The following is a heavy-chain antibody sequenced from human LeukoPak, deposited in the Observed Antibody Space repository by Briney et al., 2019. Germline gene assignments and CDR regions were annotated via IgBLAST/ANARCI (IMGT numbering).Heavy chain of an antibody. J-gene: IGHJ4*02. CDR3: ARVVPAAVLGRGYYFDY. Sequence: SETLSLTCTVSGGSISSGGYYRSWIRQHPGKGLEWIGYIYYSGSTYYNPSLKSRVTISVDTSKNQFSLKLSSVTAADTAVYYCARVVPAAVLGRGYYFDYWGQGTLVTVSS. V-gene: IGHV4-31*03. CDR2: IYYSGST. D-gene: IGHD2-2*01. CDR1: GGSISSGGYY.